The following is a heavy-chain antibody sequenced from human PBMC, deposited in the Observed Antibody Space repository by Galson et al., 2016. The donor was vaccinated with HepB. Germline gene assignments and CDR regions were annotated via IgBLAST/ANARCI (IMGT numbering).Heavy chain of an antibody. CDR2: IISTFATT. D-gene: IGHD3-22*01. J-gene: IGHJ4*02. Sequence: SVKVSCKASGGTFSSYAISWVRQAPGQGLEWMGGIISTFATTNYAQKFQGRVTITADEPTSTAYMELSSLRSEDTAVYYCASASSGYSGLFDYWGQGTLVTVSS. CDR3: ASASSGYSGLFDY. V-gene: IGHV1-69*13. CDR1: GGTFSSYA.